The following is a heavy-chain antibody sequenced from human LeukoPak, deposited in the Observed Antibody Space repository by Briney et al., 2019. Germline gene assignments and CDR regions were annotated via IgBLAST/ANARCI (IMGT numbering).Heavy chain of an antibody. V-gene: IGHV4-39*01. CDR2: IYYSGST. J-gene: IGHJ4*02. CDR1: GGAITSSSYY. Sequence: SETLSLTCNVSGGAITSSSYYWGWIRQPPRKGLEWIGSIYYSGSTYYNPSLKSRVTISVDTSKNQFSLKLSSVTAADTAVYYCAKTVTAIAPWYFDYWGQGTLVTVSS. D-gene: IGHD2-21*02. CDR3: AKTVTAIAPWYFDY.